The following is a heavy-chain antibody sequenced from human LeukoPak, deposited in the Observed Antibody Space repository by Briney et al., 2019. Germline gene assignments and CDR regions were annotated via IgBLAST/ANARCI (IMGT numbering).Heavy chain of an antibody. CDR2: ISGSGGST. D-gene: IGHD6-13*01. V-gene: IGHV3-23*01. CDR1: GFTFSSYA. J-gene: IGHJ4*02. CDR3: ATDSDPGGYIAAAGTGFDN. Sequence: GGSLRLSCAASGFTFSSYAMSWVRQAPGKGLEWVSAISGSGGSTYYADSVKGRFTISRDNSKNTLYLQMSSLRPEDTAVYYCATDSDPGGYIAAAGTGFDNWGQGTLVTVSS.